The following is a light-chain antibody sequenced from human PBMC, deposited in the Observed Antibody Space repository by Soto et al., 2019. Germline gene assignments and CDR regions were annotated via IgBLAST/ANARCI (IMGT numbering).Light chain of an antibody. CDR3: QKCHFLWT. Sequence: EIMVTQSPGTLSESPGERVTLSCRASQSVRTNLAWYQKKPGQAPRLLIYAASTRATGVPARFSGSGFGTQFTLTISGLQSEDSAFYYCQKCHFLWTFGQGTKVEIK. J-gene: IGKJ1*01. CDR1: QSVRTN. CDR2: AAS. V-gene: IGKV3-15*01.